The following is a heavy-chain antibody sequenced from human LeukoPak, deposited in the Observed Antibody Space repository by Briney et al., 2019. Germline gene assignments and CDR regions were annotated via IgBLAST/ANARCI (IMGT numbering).Heavy chain of an antibody. CDR3: ARQVGYSYGLFDQ. V-gene: IGHV3-7*01. D-gene: IGHD5-18*01. CDR1: GFTFSTSW. Sequence: GGSLRLSCAASGFTFSTSWMSWLRQAPGRGLEWVANIKNDGTEKYYVDSVKGRFTFSRDNAKNSVFLQMNSLRPEDTAVYYCARQVGYSYGLFDQWGQGTLVIVSS. J-gene: IGHJ4*02. CDR2: IKNDGTEK.